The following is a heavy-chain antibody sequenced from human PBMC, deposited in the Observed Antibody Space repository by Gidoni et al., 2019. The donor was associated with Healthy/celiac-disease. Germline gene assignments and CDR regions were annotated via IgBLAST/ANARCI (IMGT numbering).Heavy chain of an antibody. CDR2: INHKGST. CDR3: ASLLPTVTTYYFDY. J-gene: IGHJ4*02. Sequence: QVQLQQWGAGLLKPSETLSLTCAVYCGSFSGYYWSWIRQPPGKGLEWIGEINHKGSTNYNPSLKSRVTISVDTSKNQFSLKLSSVTAADTAVYYCASLLPTVTTYYFDYWGQGTLVTVSS. CDR1: CGSFSGYY. D-gene: IGHD4-17*01. V-gene: IGHV4-34*01.